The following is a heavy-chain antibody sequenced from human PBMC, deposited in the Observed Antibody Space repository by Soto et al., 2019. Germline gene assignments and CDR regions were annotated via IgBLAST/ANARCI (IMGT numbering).Heavy chain of an antibody. Sequence: QVQLVQSGAEAKKPGSSVKVSCKASGGTFSSYTISWVRQAPGRGLEWMGRIIPILGIANYAQKFQGRVTITADKSVSTAYTEPSSGRSAATAVYYCAGTYYYYYGMDVWGHGTTVTFS. V-gene: IGHV1-69*02. CDR1: GGTFSSYT. J-gene: IGHJ6*02. CDR2: IIPILGIA. CDR3: AGTYYYYYGMDV. D-gene: IGHD1-1*01.